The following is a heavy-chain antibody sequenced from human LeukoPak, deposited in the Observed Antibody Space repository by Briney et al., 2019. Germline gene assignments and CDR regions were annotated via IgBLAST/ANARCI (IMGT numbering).Heavy chain of an antibody. J-gene: IGHJ4*02. V-gene: IGHV3-7*01. CDR2: INPAGTET. Sequence: GGSLRLSCAASGFSFSAYWMTWVRQAPGMGLEWVANINPAGTETYYVDPVKGRFTTSRDNAKNLLYLQMNSLRAEDTAVYYCARFGYVAAVDLWGQGTLVTVSS. D-gene: IGHD2-15*01. CDR3: ARFGYVAAVDL. CDR1: GFSFSAYW.